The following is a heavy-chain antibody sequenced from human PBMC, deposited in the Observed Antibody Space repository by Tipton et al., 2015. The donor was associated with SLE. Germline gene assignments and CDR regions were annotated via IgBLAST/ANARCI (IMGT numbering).Heavy chain of an antibody. CDR3: AREADDSSGYYGR. CDR1: GGSISSHY. D-gene: IGHD3-22*01. J-gene: IGHJ4*02. CDR2: IYYSGST. V-gene: IGHV4-59*11. Sequence: TLSLTCTVSGGSISSHYWSWIRQPPGKGLEWIGYIYYSGSTNYNPSLKSRVTISVDTSKNQFSLKLSSVTAADTAVYYCAREADDSSGYYGRWGQGTLVTVSS.